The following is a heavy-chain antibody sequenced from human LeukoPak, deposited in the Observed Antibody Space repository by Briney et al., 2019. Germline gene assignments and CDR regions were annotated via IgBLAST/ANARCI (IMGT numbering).Heavy chain of an antibody. Sequence: SGTLSLTCTVSGASISSSCWSWVRQPPGKRLEWIGFIYYNGNTNSNPSLKSRVTISADTSKNQFSLKLTSVTAADTAVYYCVRGNYDNRGYSNAFDIWGQGAMVTVSS. CDR3: VRGNYDNRGYSNAFDI. V-gene: IGHV4-59*01. CDR1: GASISSSC. J-gene: IGHJ3*02. CDR2: IYYNGNT. D-gene: IGHD3-22*01.